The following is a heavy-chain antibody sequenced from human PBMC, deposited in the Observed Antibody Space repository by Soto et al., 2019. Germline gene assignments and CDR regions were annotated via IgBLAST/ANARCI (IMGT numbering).Heavy chain of an antibody. CDR3: ATIASFAHSSGWDALDC. V-gene: IGHV1-69*06. D-gene: IGHD6-19*01. CDR2: IIPIFGTA. Sequence: SVKVSCKASGGTFSSYAISWVRQAPGQGLEWMGGIIPIFGTANYAQKFQGRVTITADKSTSTAYMELSSLRSEDTAVYYCATIASFAHSSGWDALDCLGQGTLVTVSS. J-gene: IGHJ4*02. CDR1: GGTFSSYA.